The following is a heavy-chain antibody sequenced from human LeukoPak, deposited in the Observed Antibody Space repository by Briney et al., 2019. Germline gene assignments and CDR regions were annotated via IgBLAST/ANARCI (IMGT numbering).Heavy chain of an antibody. J-gene: IGHJ4*02. CDR3: ARITGTCFDY. V-gene: IGHV3-9*01. D-gene: IGHD6-13*01. Sequence: GGSLRLSCAASGFTFDDYGMHWVRQAPGKGLEWISGISWNSGSIGYADSVKGRFTISRDNAKNSLYLQMNSLRAEDTALYYCARITGTCFDYWGQGTLVTVSS. CDR2: ISWNSGSI. CDR1: GFTFDDYG.